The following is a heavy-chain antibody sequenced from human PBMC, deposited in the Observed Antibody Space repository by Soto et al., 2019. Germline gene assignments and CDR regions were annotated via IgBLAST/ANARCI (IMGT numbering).Heavy chain of an antibody. D-gene: IGHD4-17*01. CDR3: ARMTTVTSRFDY. J-gene: IGHJ4*02. Sequence: QVQLQESGPGLVKPSQTLSLTCTVSGGSISSGGYYWSWIRQHPGKGLEWIGYIYYSGSTYYNPSLQSRVTISVDTSKNQFSLKLSSVTAADTAVYYCARMTTVTSRFDYWGQGTLVTVSS. CDR1: GGSISSGGYY. CDR2: IYYSGST. V-gene: IGHV4-31*03.